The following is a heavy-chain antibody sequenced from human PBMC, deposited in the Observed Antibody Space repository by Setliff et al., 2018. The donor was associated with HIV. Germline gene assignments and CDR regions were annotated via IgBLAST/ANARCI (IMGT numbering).Heavy chain of an antibody. V-gene: IGHV4-61*02. CDR3: AREPGSGWYYFDN. CDR2: MYTTGST. CDR1: GGSANIGAYY. Sequence: SETLSLTCIVSGGSANIGAYYWSWIRQPAGKGLEWIGRMYTTGSTKYNPSLESRVTMSLDTSKNHFSLELSSVTAADTAVYYCAREPGSGWYYFDNWGQGTLVTVSS. D-gene: IGHD6-19*01. J-gene: IGHJ4*02.